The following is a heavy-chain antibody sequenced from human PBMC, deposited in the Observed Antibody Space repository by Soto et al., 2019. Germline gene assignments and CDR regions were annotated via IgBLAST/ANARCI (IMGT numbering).Heavy chain of an antibody. D-gene: IGHD3-10*01. Sequence: SETLSLTCTVSGDSTMRDSYYWNWIRQHPGKGLEWIGYIYYCGTTTYNPTLKTRVTISPDTSKNQFSLKLSSVTAGDTAVYYCARHQRGLWFGESYDNWLDPWGQGTRVTVS. CDR2: IYYCGTT. CDR3: ARHQRGLWFGESYDNWLDP. J-gene: IGHJ5*02. CDR1: GDSTMRDSYY. V-gene: IGHV4-31*03.